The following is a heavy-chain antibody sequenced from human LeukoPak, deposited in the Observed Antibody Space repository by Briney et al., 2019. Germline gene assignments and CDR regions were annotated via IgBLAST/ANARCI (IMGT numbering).Heavy chain of an antibody. J-gene: IGHJ4*02. CDR2: ISASNGDT. CDR1: GYSFTSSG. CDR3: ARGSPVTNPPAILDY. V-gene: IGHV1-18*01. Sequence: ASVKVSCKASGYSFTSSGISWVRRAPGQAFEWMGWISASNGDTDYAQKLQGRVTMTRDTSTSTVYMELSSLRSEDTAVYYCARGSPVTNPPAILDYWGQGTLVTVSS. D-gene: IGHD4-17*01.